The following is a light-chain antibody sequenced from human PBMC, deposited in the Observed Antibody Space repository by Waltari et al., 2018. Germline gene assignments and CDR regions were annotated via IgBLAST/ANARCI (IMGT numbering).Light chain of an antibody. Sequence: VLSHLPATLPLSPWDIAPLRCRASQSVSIFLARSQQKPGQAPKLPIYHASKRATGIPARFSGSGSGTDFSLTITSLAPEDSAVYYCQQRYSWPPITFGQGTRLEIK. CDR3: QQRYSWPPIT. J-gene: IGKJ5*01. CDR1: QSVSIF. CDR2: HAS. V-gene: IGKV3-11*01.